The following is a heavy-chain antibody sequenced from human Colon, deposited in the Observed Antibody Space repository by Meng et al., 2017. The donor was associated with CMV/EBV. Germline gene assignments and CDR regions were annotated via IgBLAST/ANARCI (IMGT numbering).Heavy chain of an antibody. CDR3: ARGNDFWSGSVYYHYFDL. CDR1: GSMSGYS. D-gene: IGHD3-3*01. V-gene: IGHV4-59*01. CDR2: IFDMGSV. Sequence: GSMSGYSWSWLRQPHGKELEWIGFIFDMGSVNYNPSLQSRLTMSADRSSNQFFLNLTSVTAADTAVYYCARGNDFWSGSVYYHYFDLWGRGTLVTVSS. J-gene: IGHJ2*01.